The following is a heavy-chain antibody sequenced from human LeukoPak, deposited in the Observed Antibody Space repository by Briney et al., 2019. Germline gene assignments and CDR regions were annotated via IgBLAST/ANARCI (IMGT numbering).Heavy chain of an antibody. CDR1: GFSFSSYA. CDR3: ARVSGYFDY. J-gene: IGHJ4*02. D-gene: IGHD1-14*01. V-gene: IGHV3-30-3*01. CDR2: ISYDGSNK. Sequence: GGTLRLSCAASGFSFSSYAMHWVRQAPGKGLEWVAVISYDGSNKYYADSVKGRFTISRDNSKNTLYLQMNSLRAEDTAVYYCARVSGYFDYWGQGTLVTVSS.